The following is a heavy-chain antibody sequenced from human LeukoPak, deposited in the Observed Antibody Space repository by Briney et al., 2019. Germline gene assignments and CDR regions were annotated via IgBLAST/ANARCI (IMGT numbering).Heavy chain of an antibody. J-gene: IGHJ5*02. D-gene: IGHD3-22*01. CDR3: ARDRYDSVYNWFDP. CDR1: GGSISSYY. Sequence: SETLSLTCTVSGGSISSYYWSWIRQPARKGLEWIGRIYSSGSTNYNSSLKSRVTMSVDTSKNQFSLKLSSVTAADTAVYYCARDRYDSVYNWFDPWGQGTLVTVSS. V-gene: IGHV4-4*07. CDR2: IYSSGST.